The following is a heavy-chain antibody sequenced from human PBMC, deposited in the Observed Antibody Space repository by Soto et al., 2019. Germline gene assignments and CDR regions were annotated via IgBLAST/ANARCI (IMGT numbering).Heavy chain of an antibody. CDR3: AKPLNYDFWSGYYMWYYMDV. V-gene: IGHV3-23*01. D-gene: IGHD3-3*01. Sequence: GGSLRLSCAASGFTFSSYAMSWVRQAPGKGLEWVSAISGSGGSTYYADSVKGRFTISRDNSKNTLYLQMNSLRAEDTAVYYCAKPLNYDFWSGYYMWYYMDVWGKGTTVTVSS. CDR1: GFTFSSYA. J-gene: IGHJ6*03. CDR2: ISGSGGST.